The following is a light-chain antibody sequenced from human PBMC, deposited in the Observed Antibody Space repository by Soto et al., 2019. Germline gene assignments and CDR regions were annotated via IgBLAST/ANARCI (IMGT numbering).Light chain of an antibody. J-gene: IGKJ4*01. Sequence: EIMMTQSPGTLSVSPGEGATLSCTASQSVNLNLAWYQQKPGQPPRLLLYGASTRATGIPVRFRGSGSGTEFTLTICSLQPEDFATYYCLQYNGYLRALTFGGGTKVEIK. CDR2: GAS. CDR1: QSVNLN. V-gene: IGKV3-15*01. CDR3: LQYNGYLRALT.